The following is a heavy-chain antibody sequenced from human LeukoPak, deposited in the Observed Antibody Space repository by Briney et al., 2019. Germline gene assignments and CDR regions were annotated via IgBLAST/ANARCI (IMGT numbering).Heavy chain of an antibody. J-gene: IGHJ4*02. D-gene: IGHD1-26*01. V-gene: IGHV4-34*01. CDR3: ARVAIVGATSPDY. CDR1: GGSFSGYY. CDR2: INHSGST. Sequence: SSETLSLTCAVYGGSFSGYYWSWIRQPPGKGLEWIGEINHSGSTNYNPSLKSRVTISVDTSKNQFSLKLSSVTAADTAVYYCARVAIVGATSPDYWGQGTLVTVSS.